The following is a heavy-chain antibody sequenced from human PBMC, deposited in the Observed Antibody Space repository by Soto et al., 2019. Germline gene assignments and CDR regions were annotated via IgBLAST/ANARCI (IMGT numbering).Heavy chain of an antibody. CDR1: GGSVSSGSYY. Sequence: QVQLQESGPGLVKPSETLSLTCTVSGGSVSSGSYYWSWIRQPPGKGLEWIGYIYYSGSTNYNPSLKSRVTISVDTSKNQFSLKLSSVTAADTAVYYCARSHSEHDSSGYLEYWGQVTLVTVSS. J-gene: IGHJ4*02. V-gene: IGHV4-61*01. CDR3: ARSHSEHDSSGYLEY. CDR2: IYYSGST. D-gene: IGHD3-22*01.